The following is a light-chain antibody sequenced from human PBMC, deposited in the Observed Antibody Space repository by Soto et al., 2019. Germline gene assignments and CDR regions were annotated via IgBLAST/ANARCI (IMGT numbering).Light chain of an antibody. Sequence: QSALTQPASVSGSPGQSITISCTGTSSDMGAYNYVSWYQQYPGKAPKLMIYEVSHRPSGISNRFSGSKSGNTASLTISGLQAEDEADFYCSSYTTRSTLVFGGGTKLTVL. CDR1: SSDMGAYNY. V-gene: IGLV2-14*01. J-gene: IGLJ3*02. CDR2: EVS. CDR3: SSYTTRSTLV.